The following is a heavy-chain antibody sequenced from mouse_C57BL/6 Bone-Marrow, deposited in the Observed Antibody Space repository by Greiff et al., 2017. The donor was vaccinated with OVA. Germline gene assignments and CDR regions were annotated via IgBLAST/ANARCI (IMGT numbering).Heavy chain of an antibody. CDR1: GYTFTGYW. D-gene: IGHD2-4*01. V-gene: IGHV1-9*01. CDR3: ARSDYDVDAMDY. J-gene: IGHJ4*01. CDR2: ILPGSGST. Sequence: QVQLQQSGAELLKPGASVKLSCKATGYTFTGYWIEWVKQRPGHGLEWIGEILPGSGSTNDNEKFKGKATFTADTSSNTAYMQLSSLTTEDSAIYYCARSDYDVDAMDYWGQGTSVTVSS.